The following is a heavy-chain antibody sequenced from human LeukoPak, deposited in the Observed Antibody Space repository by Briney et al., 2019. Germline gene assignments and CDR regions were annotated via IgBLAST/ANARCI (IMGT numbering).Heavy chain of an antibody. CDR1: GYTFTSYG. CDR2: ISAYNGNT. D-gene: IGHD4-23*01. CDR3: ARVTKATVVPYNWFDP. Sequence: GASVKVSCKASGYTFTSYGISWVRQAPGQGLEWMGWISAYNGNTNYAQKLHGRVTMTIDTSTSTAYMELRSLRSDDTAVYYCARVTKATVVPYNWFDPWGQGTLVTVSS. J-gene: IGHJ5*02. V-gene: IGHV1-18*01.